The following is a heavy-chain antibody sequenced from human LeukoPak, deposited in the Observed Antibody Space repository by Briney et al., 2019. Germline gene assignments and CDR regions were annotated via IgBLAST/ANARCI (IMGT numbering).Heavy chain of an antibody. Sequence: GGSLRLSCAASGFTFSSYSMNWVRQAPGKGLEWVSSISSSSSYIYYADSVKGRFTISRDNAKNSLYLQMNSLRAEDTAVYYCARDGWLRQKPIDYWGQGTLVTVSS. J-gene: IGHJ4*02. CDR3: ARDGWLRQKPIDY. CDR2: ISSSSSYI. V-gene: IGHV3-21*01. CDR1: GFTFSSYS. D-gene: IGHD5-12*01.